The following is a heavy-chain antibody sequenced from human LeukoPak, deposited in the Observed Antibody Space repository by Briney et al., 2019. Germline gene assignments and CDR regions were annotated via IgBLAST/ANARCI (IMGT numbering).Heavy chain of an antibody. D-gene: IGHD7-27*01. CDR3: ARKTPDWGRFDC. J-gene: IGHJ4*02. Sequence: GGSLRLSCAASGFTFSTYAMHWVRQAPGKGLEYVSAISSNGGSTYYANSVKGRFTISRDNSKNTLSLQMGSLRAEDMAVYYCARKTPDWGRFDCWGQGTLVTVSS. CDR1: GFTFSTYA. CDR2: ISSNGGST. V-gene: IGHV3-64*01.